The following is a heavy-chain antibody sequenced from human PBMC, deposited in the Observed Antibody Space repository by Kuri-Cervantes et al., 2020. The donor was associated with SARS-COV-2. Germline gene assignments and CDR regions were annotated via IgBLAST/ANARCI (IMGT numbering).Heavy chain of an antibody. J-gene: IGHJ6*02. CDR2: IYYSGST. CDR1: GGSISSYY. Sequence: LRLSCTVSGGSISSYYWSWIRQPPGKGLEWIGYIYYSGSTNYNPSLKSRVTISVDTSNNQFSLNLSSVTAADTAVYYCARRGMGCSGGNCYPNYYYYGMDVWGQGTTVTVSS. CDR3: ARRGMGCSGGNCYPNYYYYGMDV. D-gene: IGHD2-15*01. V-gene: IGHV4-59*01.